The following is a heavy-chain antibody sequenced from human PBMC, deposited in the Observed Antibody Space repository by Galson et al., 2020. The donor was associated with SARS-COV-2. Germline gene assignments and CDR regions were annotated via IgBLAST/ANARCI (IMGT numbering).Heavy chain of an antibody. J-gene: IGHJ6*02. CDR1: GFSLSHARMG. CDR2: IFSNDEK. CDR3: ARPRVVVAATGYYYYGMDV. D-gene: IGHD2-15*01. Sequence: KMSGPTLVKPTETLTLTCTVSGFSLSHARMGVSWIRQPPGKALEWLAHIFSNDEKSYSTSLKSRLTISKDTSKSQVVLTMTNMDPVDTATYYCARPRVVVAATGYYYYGMDVWGQGTTVTISS. V-gene: IGHV2-26*01.